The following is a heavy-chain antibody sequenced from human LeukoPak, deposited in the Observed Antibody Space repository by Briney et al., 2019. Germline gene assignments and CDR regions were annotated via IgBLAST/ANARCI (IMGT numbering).Heavy chain of an antibody. D-gene: IGHD3-22*01. CDR2: IYSGGST. CDR1: GFTVSSNY. V-gene: IGHV3-66*01. CDR3: ARADTPYYYDSSGSDY. J-gene: IGHJ4*02. Sequence: GGSLKLSCAASGFTVSSNYMSWVRQAPGKGLEWVSVIYSGGSTYYADSVKGRFTISRDNPKNTLYLQMNSLRAEDTAVYYCARADTPYYYDSSGSDYWGQGTLVTVSS.